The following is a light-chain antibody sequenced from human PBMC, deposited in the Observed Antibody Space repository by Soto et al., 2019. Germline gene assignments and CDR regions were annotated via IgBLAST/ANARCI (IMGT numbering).Light chain of an antibody. V-gene: IGKV2D-29*01. CDR2: QVS. J-gene: IGKJ1*01. CDR1: QSLLHSAGNTY. Sequence: IVLTQSPVFLSVTPGQPASISCKSSQSLLHSAGNTYLYWYLQRPGQPPHLLIYQVSKRFSGVPDRFSGSGSGTDFTLSISRVESEDIGIYYCMQSTQLPWTLGQGTKV. CDR3: MQSTQLPWT.